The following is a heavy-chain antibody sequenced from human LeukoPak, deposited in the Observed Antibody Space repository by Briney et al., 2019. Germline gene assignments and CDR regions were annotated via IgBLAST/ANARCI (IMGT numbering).Heavy chain of an antibody. D-gene: IGHD3-22*01. J-gene: IGHJ4*02. CDR3: AAGASYDSSALLGY. CDR1: GYTFTSYY. CDR2: INPSGGST. V-gene: IGHV1-46*01. Sequence: ASVKVSCKASGYTFTSYYMHWVRQAPGQGLEWMGIINPSGGSTNYAQKFQERVTITRDMSTSTAYMELSSLRSEDTAVYYCAAGASYDSSALLGYWGQGTLVTVSS.